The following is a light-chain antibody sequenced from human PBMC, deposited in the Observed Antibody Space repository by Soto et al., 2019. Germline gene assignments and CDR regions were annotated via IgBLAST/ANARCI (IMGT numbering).Light chain of an antibody. CDR2: AAY. CDR1: QSIRSY. J-gene: IGKJ1*01. CDR3: KQSYSTPWT. V-gene: IGKV1-39*01. Sequence: DIQLTQSPSSLSASVGDKVTITCRASQSIRSYLNWVQQKPGKAPKLLIYAAYSLQSGVQSRFSGSGSGTDFTLTIRSLQPEDFATYYCKQSYSTPWTFGQGTKVDIK.